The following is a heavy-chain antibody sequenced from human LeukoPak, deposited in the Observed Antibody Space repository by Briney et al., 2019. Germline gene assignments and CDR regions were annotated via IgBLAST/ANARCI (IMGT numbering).Heavy chain of an antibody. Sequence: PGGSLRLSCAASGFSFSSYAMSWVRQAPGKGLEWVSGISGSAPSTYYADSVKGRFTISRDNSKNTLDLQMNSLRVEDMAVYYCAKGVSPHSSGYFALFDYWGQGTLVTVSS. CDR2: ISGSAPST. D-gene: IGHD3-22*01. J-gene: IGHJ4*02. V-gene: IGHV3-23*01. CDR3: AKGVSPHSSGYFALFDY. CDR1: GFSFSSYA.